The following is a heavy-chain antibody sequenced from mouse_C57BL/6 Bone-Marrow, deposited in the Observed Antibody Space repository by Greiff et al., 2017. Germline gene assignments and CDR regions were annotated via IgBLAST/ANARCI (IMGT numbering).Heavy chain of an antibody. CDR3: ARRDYYGSSSWFGY. V-gene: IGHV1-47*01. Sequence: QVQLQQSGAELVKPGASVMMSCKASGYTFTTSPIEWMKQNHGRSLEWIGNFHPFNDDTKYNEKFKGKATLTVEKSSSTVYLELSRLTSDDSAVYYCARRDYYGSSSWFGYWGQWGLVTVSA. D-gene: IGHD1-1*01. CDR1: GYTFTTSP. J-gene: IGHJ3*01. CDR2: FHPFNDDT.